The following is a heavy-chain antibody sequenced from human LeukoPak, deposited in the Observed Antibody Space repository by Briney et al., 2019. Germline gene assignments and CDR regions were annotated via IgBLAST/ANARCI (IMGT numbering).Heavy chain of an antibody. CDR3: AKDRGSDHFFDY. CDR2: ISYDGKNN. D-gene: IGHD6-19*01. J-gene: IGHJ4*02. CDR1: IFSDYG. V-gene: IGHV3-30*18. Sequence: GGSLRLSCASIFSDYGVHWVRQAPGKGLEWVAVISYDGKNNFYADSVKGRFTISRDNSKKMVYLQMNSLRPEDTALYYCAKDRGSDHFFDYWGQGILVTVSS.